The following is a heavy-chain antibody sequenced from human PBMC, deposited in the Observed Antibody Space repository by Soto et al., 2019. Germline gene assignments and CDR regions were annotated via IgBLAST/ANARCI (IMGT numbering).Heavy chain of an antibody. CDR3: ARAYCSGGSCYLHGDAFDI. D-gene: IGHD2-15*01. J-gene: IGHJ3*02. CDR2: IYSGGST. V-gene: IGHV3-66*01. Sequence: EVQLVESGGGLVQPGGSLRLSCAASGFTVSSNYMSWVRQAPGKGLEWVSVIYSGGSTYYADSVKGRFTISRDNSKNTLYLQMNSLRAEDTAVYYCARAYCSGGSCYLHGDAFDIWGQGTMVTVSS. CDR1: GFTVSSNY.